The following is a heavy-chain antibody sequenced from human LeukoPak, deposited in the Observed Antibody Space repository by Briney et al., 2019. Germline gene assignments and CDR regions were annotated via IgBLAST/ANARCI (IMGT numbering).Heavy chain of an antibody. D-gene: IGHD6-6*01. Sequence: TETLSLTCTVSGYSISSGYYWGWIRQPPGKGLEWIGSIYHSGSTYYNPSLKSRVTISVDTSKNQFSLKLSSVTAADTAVYYCARVSDSSSFGSWFDPWGQGTLVTVSS. V-gene: IGHV4-38-2*02. CDR3: ARVSDSSSFGSWFDP. CDR2: IYHSGST. J-gene: IGHJ5*02. CDR1: GYSISSGYY.